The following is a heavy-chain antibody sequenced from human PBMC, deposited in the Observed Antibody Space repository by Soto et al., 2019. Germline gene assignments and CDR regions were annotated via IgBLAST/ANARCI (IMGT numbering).Heavy chain of an antibody. V-gene: IGHV3-23*01. D-gene: IGHD2-15*01. CDR3: ANGRRPFCSGGTCYWTDDY. Sequence: EVQLLESGGGVVQPGGSLRLACEASGITFSTYPMSWVRQAPGKGLEWVSAISDSGDGAYYADSVKGRFTISRDNSKNTLYLQMTALRADDTAFYYWANGRRPFCSGGTCYWTDDYWGQGTLVTVSS. CDR1: GITFSTYP. CDR2: ISDSGDGA. J-gene: IGHJ4*02.